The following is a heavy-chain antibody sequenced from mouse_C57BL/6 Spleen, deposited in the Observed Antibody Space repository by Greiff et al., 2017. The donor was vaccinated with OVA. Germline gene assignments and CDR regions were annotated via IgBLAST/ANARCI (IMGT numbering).Heavy chain of an antibody. J-gene: IGHJ2*01. V-gene: IGHV1-42*01. CDR1: GYSFTGYY. Sequence: VQLQQSGPELVKPGASVKISCKASGYSFTGYYMNWVKQSPEKSLEWIGEINPSTGGTTYNQKFKAKATLTVDKSSSTAYMQLKSLTSEDSAVYYCARWDGSSPYYFDYWGQGTTLTVSS. CDR2: INPSTGGT. D-gene: IGHD1-1*01. CDR3: ARWDGSSPYYFDY.